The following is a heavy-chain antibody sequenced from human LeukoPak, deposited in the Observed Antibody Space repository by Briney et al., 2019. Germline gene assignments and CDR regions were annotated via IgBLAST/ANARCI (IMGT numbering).Heavy chain of an antibody. CDR2: ISGSGGST. J-gene: IGHJ5*02. CDR1: GFSFSSFA. Sequence: GGSLRLSCAGSGFSFSSFAMTWVRQAPGKGLEWVSAISGSGGSTYYADSVKGRFTISRDNSKNTLYLQMNSLRAEDTAVYYCARGPSQGWFDPWGQGTLVTVSS. V-gene: IGHV3-23*01. CDR3: ARGPSQGWFDP.